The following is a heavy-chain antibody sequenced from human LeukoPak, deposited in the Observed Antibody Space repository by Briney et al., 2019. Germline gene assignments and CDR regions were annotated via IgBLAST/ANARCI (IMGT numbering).Heavy chain of an antibody. Sequence: RGSLRLSCTASGFIFSNYWMCWVRQAPGKGLEWVASIKQDGSEEYYVDSVKGRFTISRDNAKSSLYLQMRSLRAEDSAVYYCARDEGAYSWGQGTLVTVSS. CDR3: ARDEGAYS. CDR2: IKQDGSEE. V-gene: IGHV3-7*03. D-gene: IGHD1-26*01. J-gene: IGHJ4*02. CDR1: GFIFSNYW.